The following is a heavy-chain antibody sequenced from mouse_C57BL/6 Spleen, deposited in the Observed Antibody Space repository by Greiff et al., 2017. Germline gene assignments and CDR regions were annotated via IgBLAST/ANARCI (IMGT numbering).Heavy chain of an antibody. CDR3: ARGTVVAPYYYAMDY. CDR1: GYTFTTYP. D-gene: IGHD1-1*01. Sequence: QVQLQQSGAELVKPGASVKMSCKASGYTFTTYPIEWMKQNHGKSLEWIGNFHPYNDDTKYNEKFKGKATLTVEKSSSTVYLVLSRLTSDDSAVYYCARGTVVAPYYYAMDYWGQGTSGTVSS. CDR2: FHPYNDDT. J-gene: IGHJ4*01. V-gene: IGHV1-47*01.